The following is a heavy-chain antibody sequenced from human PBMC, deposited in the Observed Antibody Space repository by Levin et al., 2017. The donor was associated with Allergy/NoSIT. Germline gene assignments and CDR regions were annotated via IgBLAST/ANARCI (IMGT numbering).Heavy chain of an antibody. CDR3: ARGLSGYSTAWFDP. Sequence: GASVKVSCKASGYTFTGYYMHWVRQAPGQGLEWMGWINPKTGGTNYAQKFLGRVTMTRDTSISTAYMELNRLRSDDTAVYSCARGLSGYSTAWFDPWGQGTLVTVSS. V-gene: IGHV1-2*02. CDR1: GYTFTGYY. CDR2: INPKTGGT. D-gene: IGHD6-13*01. J-gene: IGHJ5*02.